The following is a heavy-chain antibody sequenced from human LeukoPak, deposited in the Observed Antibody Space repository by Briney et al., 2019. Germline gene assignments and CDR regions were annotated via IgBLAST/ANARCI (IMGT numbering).Heavy chain of an antibody. V-gene: IGHV1-3*01. J-gene: IGHJ3*02. Sequence: ASVKVSCKASGYTFTSYDINWVRQATGQRLEWMGWINAGNGNTKYSQKFQGRVTITRDTSASTAYMELSSLRSEDTAVYYCARAKSVYQLLPLPSNDAIDIWGQGTMVTVSS. CDR2: INAGNGNT. D-gene: IGHD2-2*01. CDR1: GYTFTSYD. CDR3: ARAKSVYQLLPLPSNDAIDI.